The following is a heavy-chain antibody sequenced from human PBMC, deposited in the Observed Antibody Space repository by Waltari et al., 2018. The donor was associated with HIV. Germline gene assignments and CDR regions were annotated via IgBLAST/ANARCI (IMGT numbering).Heavy chain of an antibody. CDR2: ISTTGSAV. CDR3: ASRGVWCSAISCYGL. D-gene: IGHD2-15*01. CDR1: GFTFSDYY. Sequence: QVQLVESGGNLVNPGGSLRLSCAASGFTFSDYYMSWIRQAPGKEQKWFFYISTTGSAVYYADSVNGRFTISRDNSKNSLYLQMNNLRAEDKAVYFCASRGVWCSAISCYGLWGHGTLVTVSS. J-gene: IGHJ4*01. V-gene: IGHV3-11*01.